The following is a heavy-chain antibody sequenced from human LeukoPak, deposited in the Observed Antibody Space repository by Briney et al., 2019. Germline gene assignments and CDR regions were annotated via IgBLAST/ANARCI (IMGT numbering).Heavy chain of an antibody. D-gene: IGHD6-19*01. CDR1: GGTFSSYA. CDR2: IIPIFGTA. J-gene: IGHJ4*02. Sequence: SVKVSCKASGGTFSSYAISWVRQAPGQGLEWMGGIIPIFGTANYAQKFQGRVTITTDESTSTAYMELRSLRSDDTAVYYCARGRWYSSGFSTQYYFDYWGQGTLVTVSS. V-gene: IGHV1-69*05. CDR3: ARGRWYSSGFSTQYYFDY.